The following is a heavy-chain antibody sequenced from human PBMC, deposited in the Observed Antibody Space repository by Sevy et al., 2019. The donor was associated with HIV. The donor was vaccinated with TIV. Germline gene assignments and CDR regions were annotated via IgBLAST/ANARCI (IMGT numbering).Heavy chain of an antibody. CDR2: INTGGSNT. Sequence: GGSLRLSCVASGFTFSSYWMFWVRQAPGKGLVWVSRINTGGSNTNYADSVKGRFTISRDNAKNTLYLQMNSPRAEDTAVYYCARVVGATPHYIDHWGQGTLVTVSS. D-gene: IGHD1-26*01. J-gene: IGHJ4*02. CDR1: GFTFSSYW. CDR3: ARVVGATPHYIDH. V-gene: IGHV3-74*01.